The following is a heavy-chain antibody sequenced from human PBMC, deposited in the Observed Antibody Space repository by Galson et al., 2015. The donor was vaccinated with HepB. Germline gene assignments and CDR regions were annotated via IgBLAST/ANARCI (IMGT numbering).Heavy chain of an antibody. D-gene: IGHD2-2*01. CDR2: ISSSGSTI. V-gene: IGHV3-48*03. J-gene: IGHJ6*02. Sequence: SLRLSCAASGFTFSSYEMNWVRQAPGKGLEWVSYISSSGSTIYYADSVKGRFTISRDNAKNSLYLQMNSLRAEDTAVYYCARDRGYCSSTSRRNCYGMDVWGQGTTVTVSS. CDR3: ARDRGYCSSTSRRNCYGMDV. CDR1: GFTFSSYE.